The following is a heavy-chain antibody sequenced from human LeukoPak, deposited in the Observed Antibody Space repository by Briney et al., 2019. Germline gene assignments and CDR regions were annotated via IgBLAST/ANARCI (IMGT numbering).Heavy chain of an antibody. CDR2: INRDGSRT. V-gene: IGHV3-74*01. D-gene: IGHD3-9*01. Sequence: PGGSLRPSCAASGFTFSTSWMHWVRQAPGKGLVWVSHINRDGSRTTYADSVKGRFTISRDNAKDTVYLQMNSLRAEDTALYFCVRSLTGTDDYWGQGTLVTVSS. J-gene: IGHJ4*02. CDR3: VRSLTGTDDY. CDR1: GFTFSTSW.